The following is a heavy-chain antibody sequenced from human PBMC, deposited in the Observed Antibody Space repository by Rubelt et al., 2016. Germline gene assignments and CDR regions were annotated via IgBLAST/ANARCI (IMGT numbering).Heavy chain of an antibody. V-gene: IGHV1-46*01. Sequence: GYIFTSYSMHWVRQAPGQGLEWMGIINPSGGSTTYAQKFQGRVSMTRDTSTSTVYMELTSLTSEDTAVYFCARDGDYIWGTYRHDAFDMWGQGTMVTVSS. J-gene: IGHJ3*02. CDR2: INPSGGST. CDR3: ARDGDYIWGTYRHDAFDM. D-gene: IGHD3-16*02. CDR1: GYIFTSYS.